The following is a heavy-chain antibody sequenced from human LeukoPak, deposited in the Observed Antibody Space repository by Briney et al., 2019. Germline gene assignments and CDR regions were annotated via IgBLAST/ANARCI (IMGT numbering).Heavy chain of an antibody. D-gene: IGHD4-4*01. V-gene: IGHV3-30-3*01. J-gene: IGHJ4*02. CDR1: GFTFSIYA. CDR2: ISYDGSNK. Sequence: GGSLRLSCAASGFTFSIYAMHRVRQAPGKGLEWVAVISYDGSNKYYADSVKGRFTISRDNSKNTLYLQMNSLRAEDTAVYYCARLSNAGYWGQGTLVTVSS. CDR3: ARLSNAGY.